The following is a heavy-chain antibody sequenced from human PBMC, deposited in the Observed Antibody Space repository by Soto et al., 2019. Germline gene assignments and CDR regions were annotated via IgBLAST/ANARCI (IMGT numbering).Heavy chain of an antibody. CDR2: IHYSGST. Sequence: SETLSLTCTVSGCSISSGGYHWSWIRQHPGMGLEWIGYIHYSGSTHYNPSLRGRVTISIDASKNQFSLKLSSATAADTAVYYCARGDTAMDNDFDYWGQGTLVTVSS. D-gene: IGHD5-18*01. V-gene: IGHV4-31*03. CDR3: ARGDTAMDNDFDY. CDR1: GCSISSGGYH. J-gene: IGHJ4*02.